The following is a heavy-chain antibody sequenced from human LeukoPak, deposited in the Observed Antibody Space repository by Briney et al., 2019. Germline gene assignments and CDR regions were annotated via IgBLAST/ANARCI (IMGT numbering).Heavy chain of an antibody. V-gene: IGHV3-7*01. Sequence: GGSLRLSCAASGFTFSSYWMSWVRQAPGKGLEWVANIKQDGSEKYYVDSVKGRFTISRGNAKISLYLQMNSLRAEDTAVYYCARVNPMVRGSYYYYMDVWGKGTTVTVSS. D-gene: IGHD3-10*01. CDR3: ARVNPMVRGSYYYYMDV. J-gene: IGHJ6*03. CDR2: IKQDGSEK. CDR1: GFTFSSYW.